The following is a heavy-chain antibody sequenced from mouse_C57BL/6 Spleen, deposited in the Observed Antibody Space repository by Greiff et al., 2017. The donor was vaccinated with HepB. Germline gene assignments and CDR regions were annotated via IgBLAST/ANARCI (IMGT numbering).Heavy chain of an antibody. D-gene: IGHD3-2*02. CDR1: GYTFTDDY. V-gene: IGHV1-76*01. CDR3: ARQLRLPPMLMDY. CDR2: IYPGSGNT. Sequence: VQLQQSGAELVRPGASVKLSCKASGYTFTDDYINWVKQRPGQGLEWIARIYPGSGNTYYNEKFKGKATLTAEKSSSTAYMQLSSLTSEDSAVYFCARQLRLPPMLMDYWGQGTSVTVSS. J-gene: IGHJ4*01.